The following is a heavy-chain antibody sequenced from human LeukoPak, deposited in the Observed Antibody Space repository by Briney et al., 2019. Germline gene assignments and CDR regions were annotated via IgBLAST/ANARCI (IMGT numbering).Heavy chain of an antibody. CDR2: ISSSSSYI. CDR3: ARADYGGNPEGDY. J-gene: IGHJ4*02. D-gene: IGHD4-23*01. CDR1: GFTFSSYS. V-gene: IGHV3-21*01. Sequence: PGGSLRLSCAASGFTFSSYSMNWVRQAPGKGLEWVSSISSSSSYIYYADSVKGRFTISRDDAKNSLYLQMNSLRAEDTAVYYCARADYGGNPEGDYWGQGTLVTVSS.